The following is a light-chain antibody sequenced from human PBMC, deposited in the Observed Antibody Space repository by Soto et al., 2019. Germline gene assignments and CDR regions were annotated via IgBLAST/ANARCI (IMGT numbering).Light chain of an antibody. CDR1: SSDVGGYNY. V-gene: IGLV2-11*01. CDR2: DVS. Sequence: QSALTQPPSVSGSPGQSVSISCTGTSSDVGGYNYVSWYQQHPGKAPKVMIYDVSKRPSGVPDRFSGSKSGNTASLTISGLQSEDEADYYCCSYAGRFTYVFGTGTKVTV. CDR3: CSYAGRFTYV. J-gene: IGLJ1*01.